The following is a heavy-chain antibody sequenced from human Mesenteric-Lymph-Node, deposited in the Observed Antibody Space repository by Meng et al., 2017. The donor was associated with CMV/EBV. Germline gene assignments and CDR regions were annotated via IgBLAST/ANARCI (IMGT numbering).Heavy chain of an antibody. J-gene: IGHJ4*02. CDR2: ISGSGGTT. D-gene: IGHD3-22*01. CDR1: GFTCSSYA. V-gene: IGHV3-23*01. CDR3: AKAYYYESSGADF. Sequence: ASGFTCSSYAMSWVRRAPGKGLHYISAISGSGGTTYYADSVKGRFIISRDNSKNTLWLQMNSLRTEDTAVYYCAKAYYYESSGADFWGQGTLVTVSS.